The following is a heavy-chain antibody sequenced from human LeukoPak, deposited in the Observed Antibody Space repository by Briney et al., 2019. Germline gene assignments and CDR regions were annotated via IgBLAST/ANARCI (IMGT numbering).Heavy chain of an antibody. CDR3: AKNPTASFGSGWKYDFDY. CDR1: GFTFSSYW. Sequence: PGGSLRLSCAASGFTFSSYWMHWVRQAPGKGLVWVSRINSDGSSTSYADSVKGRFTISRDNAKNTLYLQMNSLRAEATAVYYCAKNPTASFGSGWKYDFDYWGQGTLVTVSS. J-gene: IGHJ4*02. D-gene: IGHD6-19*01. CDR2: INSDGSST. V-gene: IGHV3-74*01.